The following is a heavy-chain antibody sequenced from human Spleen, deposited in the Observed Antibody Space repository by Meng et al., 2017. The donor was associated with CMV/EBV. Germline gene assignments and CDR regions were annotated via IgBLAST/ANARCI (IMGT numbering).Heavy chain of an antibody. J-gene: IGHJ5*02. CDR1: GFTFSSYW. V-gene: IGHV3-74*01. CDR2: IHRDGSDT. CDR3: ARGRGITIFGVVPPSGFDP. D-gene: IGHD3-3*01. Sequence: GESLKISCAVSGFTFSSYWMHWVRQAPGKGLLWVSRIHRDGSDTDYADSVKGRFTISRDNAKNTLYLQMNSLRAEDTAVYYCARGRGITIFGVVPPSGFDPWGQGTLVTVSS.